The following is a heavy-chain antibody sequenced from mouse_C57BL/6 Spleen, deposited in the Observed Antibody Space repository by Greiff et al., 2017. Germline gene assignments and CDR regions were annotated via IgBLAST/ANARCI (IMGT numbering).Heavy chain of an antibody. J-gene: IGHJ2*01. V-gene: IGHV1-55*01. D-gene: IGHD1-1*01. CDR3: ARENTTVVADY. Sequence: QVQLQQPGAELVKPGASVKMSCKASGYTFTSYWITWVKQRPGQGLEWIGDIYPGSGSTNYNEKFKSKATLTVDTSSSTTYMQLSSLTSEDSAVYYCARENTTVVADYWGQGTTLTVSS. CDR1: GYTFTSYW. CDR2: IYPGSGST.